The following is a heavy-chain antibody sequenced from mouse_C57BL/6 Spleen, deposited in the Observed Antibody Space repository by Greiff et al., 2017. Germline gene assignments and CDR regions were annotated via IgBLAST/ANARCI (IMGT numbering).Heavy chain of an antibody. CDR3: ACGLSRSYAMGW. V-gene: IGHV1-74*01. CDR1: GYTFTSYW. D-gene: IGHD1-1*02. Sequence: QVQLQQPGAELVKPGASVKLSCKASGYTFTSYWMHWVKQRPGQGLEWIGRIHPSDSDTHYNQKFKGKATLTVDKSSSTAYMQLSSLPSEDSAVYCYACGLSRSYAMGWWGQGTSVTVSS. J-gene: IGHJ4*01. CDR2: IHPSDSDT.